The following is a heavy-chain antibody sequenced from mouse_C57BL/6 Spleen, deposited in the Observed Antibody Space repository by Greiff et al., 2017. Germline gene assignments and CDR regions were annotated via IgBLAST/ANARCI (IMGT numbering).Heavy chain of an antibody. D-gene: IGHD2-1*01. J-gene: IGHJ3*01. CDR3: ARGGYYGNYGTY. CDR1: GYAFTDYL. Sequence: QVQLKQSGAELVRPGTSVKVSCKASGYAFTDYLIEWVKQRPGQGLEWIGVINPGSGGTNYNEKFKGKATLTTDKSYSAAYMQLSSLTSEDSAVYFWARGGYYGNYGTYWGQGTLVTVSA. V-gene: IGHV1-54*01. CDR2: INPGSGGT.